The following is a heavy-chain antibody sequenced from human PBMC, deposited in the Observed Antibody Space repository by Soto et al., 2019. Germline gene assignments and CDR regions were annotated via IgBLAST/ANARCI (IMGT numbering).Heavy chain of an antibody. CDR3: ARGRYGDY. CDR2: ISAHSGNT. J-gene: IGHJ4*02. Sequence: QVHRVQSGAEVKKPGASVKVSCKGSGYAFTTYGITWVRQAPGQGLEGMGWISAHSGNTNYAQKLQGRVTVTRDTSTSTAYMELRSLRSDDTAVYYCARGRYGDYWGQGALVTVSS. V-gene: IGHV1-18*01. D-gene: IGHD1-1*01. CDR1: GYAFTTYG.